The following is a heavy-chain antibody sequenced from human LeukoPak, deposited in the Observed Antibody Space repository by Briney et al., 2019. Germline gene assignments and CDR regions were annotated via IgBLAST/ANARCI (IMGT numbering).Heavy chain of an antibody. D-gene: IGHD3-3*01. V-gene: IGHV1-18*01. Sequence: ASVKVSCKASGYTFTSYGISWVRQAPGQGLEWMGWISAYNGNTNYARKLQGRVTMTTDTSTSTAYMELRSLRSDDTAVYYCARILTIFGVVIRFPDYWGQGTLVTVSS. CDR1: GYTFTSYG. CDR3: ARILTIFGVVIRFPDY. CDR2: ISAYNGNT. J-gene: IGHJ4*02.